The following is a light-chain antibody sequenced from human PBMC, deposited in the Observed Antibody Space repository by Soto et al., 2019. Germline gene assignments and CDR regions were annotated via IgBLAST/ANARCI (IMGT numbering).Light chain of an antibody. J-gene: IGLJ1*01. CDR1: SSDVGGYNY. V-gene: IGLV2-14*01. Sequence: LTQPASVSGSPGQSITISCTGTSSDVGGYNYVSWYQQHPGKAPKLMIYEVSNRPSGVSNRFSGSKSGNTASLTISGLQAEDEADYYCSSYTSSTTPYVFGTGTKVTVL. CDR2: EVS. CDR3: SSYTSSTTPYV.